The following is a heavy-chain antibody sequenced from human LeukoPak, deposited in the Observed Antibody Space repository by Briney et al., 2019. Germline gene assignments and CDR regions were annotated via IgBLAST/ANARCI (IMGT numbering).Heavy chain of an antibody. J-gene: IGHJ5*02. D-gene: IGHD3-22*01. Sequence: SETLSLTCAVYGGSFSGYYWSWIRQPPGKGLEWIGEINHNGSTNYNPSLKSRVTISVDTSKNQFSLKLSSVTAADTAVYYCARGLRIDYDSSRSPDWFDPWGQGTLVTVSS. V-gene: IGHV4-34*01. CDR2: INHNGST. CDR3: ARGLRIDYDSSRSPDWFDP. CDR1: GGSFSGYY.